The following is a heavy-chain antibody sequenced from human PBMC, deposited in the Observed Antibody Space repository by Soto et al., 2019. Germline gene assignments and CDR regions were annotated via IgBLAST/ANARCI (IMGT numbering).Heavy chain of an antibody. CDR1: GFTFSNAW. CDR2: IKSKTDGGTT. D-gene: IGHD3-10*01. V-gene: IGHV3-15*01. J-gene: IGHJ3*02. CDR3: TTVTPSLLWFGDDAFDI. Sequence: EVQLVESGGGLVKPGGSLRLSCAASGFTFSNAWMSWVRQAPRKGLEWVGRIKSKTDGGTTDYAAPVKGRFTISRDDSKNTLYLQMNSLKTEDTAVYYCTTVTPSLLWFGDDAFDIWGQGTMVTVSS.